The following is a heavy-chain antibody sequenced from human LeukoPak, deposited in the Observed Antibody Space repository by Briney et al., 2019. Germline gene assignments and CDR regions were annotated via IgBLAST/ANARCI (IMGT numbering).Heavy chain of an antibody. CDR2: IKYDGSEE. V-gene: IGHV3-7*05. J-gene: IGHJ4*02. CDR3: TRDRYGD. CDR1: GFTFSSSW. D-gene: IGHD1-14*01. Sequence: GGSLRLSCAASGFTFSSSWMSWVRQAPGKGLEWLANIKYDGSEEFYVGSLNGRFTISRDNAKRSLYLQMNSLRVEDSAVYYCTRDRYGDWGQGTLVTVSS.